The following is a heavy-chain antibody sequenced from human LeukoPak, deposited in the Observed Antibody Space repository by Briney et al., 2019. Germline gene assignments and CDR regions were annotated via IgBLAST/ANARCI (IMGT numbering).Heavy chain of an antibody. V-gene: IGHV4-59*08. D-gene: IGHD3-22*01. CDR1: GGSISSYY. J-gene: IGHJ4*02. Sequence: PSGTLSLTCTVSGGSISSYYWSWIRQPPGKGLEWIGYIYYSGSTNYNPSLKSRVTISVDTSKNQFSLKLSSVTAADTAVYYCARGIHYYDSSHPFDYWGQGTLVTVSS. CDR3: ARGIHYYDSSHPFDY. CDR2: IYYSGST.